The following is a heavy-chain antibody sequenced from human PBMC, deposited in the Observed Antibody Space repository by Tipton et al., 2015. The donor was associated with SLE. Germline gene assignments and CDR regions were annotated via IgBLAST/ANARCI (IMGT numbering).Heavy chain of an antibody. CDR2: ISYDGSNK. Sequence: SLRLSCAASGFTFSSYGMHWVRQAPGKGLEWVAVISYDGSNKYYADSVKGRFTISRDNSKNTLYLQMNSLRAEDTAVYYCAKGEGGIAIFGVVTEGFDYWGQGTLVTVSS. CDR3: AKGEGGIAIFGVVTEGFDY. D-gene: IGHD3-3*01. J-gene: IGHJ4*02. CDR1: GFTFSSYG. V-gene: IGHV3-30*18.